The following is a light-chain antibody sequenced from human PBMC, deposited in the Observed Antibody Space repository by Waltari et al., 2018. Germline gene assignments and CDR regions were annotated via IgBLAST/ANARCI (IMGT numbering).Light chain of an antibody. CDR2: WAS. CDR3: QKYYSTPWT. Sequence: DIVMTQSPDSLAVSLGERATINCKSSQSVLYSSNNKNYLAWYQQKSGQPPKLLIYWASTRESGVPDRFSGSGSATHFTHTISSLQAADVAVYYCQKYYSTPWTFGPGTKVEIK. V-gene: IGKV4-1*01. J-gene: IGKJ1*01. CDR1: QSVLYSSNNKNY.